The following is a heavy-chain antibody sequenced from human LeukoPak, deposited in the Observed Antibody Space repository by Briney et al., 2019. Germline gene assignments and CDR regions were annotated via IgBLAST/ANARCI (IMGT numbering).Heavy chain of an antibody. D-gene: IGHD2-15*01. CDR1: GFPFSSYA. CDR2: IYYSGST. CDR3: ARPNIRYCSGGACSNDGSDY. V-gene: IGHV4-38-2*01. Sequence: GSLRLSCAASGFPFSSYAMSWVRQPPGKGLEWIGSIYYSGSTYYSPSLKSRVTISVDTSKNQFSLKLSSVTAADTAVYYCARPNIRYCSGGACSNDGSDYWGQGTLVAVSS. J-gene: IGHJ4*02.